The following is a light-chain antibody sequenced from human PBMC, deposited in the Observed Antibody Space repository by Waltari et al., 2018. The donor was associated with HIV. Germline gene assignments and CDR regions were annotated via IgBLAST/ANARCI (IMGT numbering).Light chain of an antibody. V-gene: IGLV2-8*01. CDR2: EVS. CDR1: SNDVGGYNY. Sequence: QSALTQPPSASGSPGQSVTISCTGTSNDVGGYNYVSWYQQHPGNAPNLMIYEVSERPSGVPDRFSGSKSGNTASLTVSGLQAEEEADYYCSSYSGGNNFDVVFGGGTKLTVL. J-gene: IGLJ2*01. CDR3: SSYSGGNNFDVV.